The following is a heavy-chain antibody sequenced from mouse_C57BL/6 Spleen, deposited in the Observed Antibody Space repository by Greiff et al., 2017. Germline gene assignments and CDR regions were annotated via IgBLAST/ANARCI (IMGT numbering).Heavy chain of an antibody. J-gene: IGHJ2*01. CDR2: ISSGGSYT. D-gene: IGHD3-2*02. V-gene: IGHV5-6*01. Sequence: EVKLMESGGDLVKPGGSLKLSCAASGFTFSSYGMSWVRQTPDKRLEWVATISSGGSYTYYPDSVKGRFTISRDNAKNTLYLQMSSLKSEDTAMYYCARPDSSGFFDYWGQGTTLTVSS. CDR1: GFTFSSYG. CDR3: ARPDSSGFFDY.